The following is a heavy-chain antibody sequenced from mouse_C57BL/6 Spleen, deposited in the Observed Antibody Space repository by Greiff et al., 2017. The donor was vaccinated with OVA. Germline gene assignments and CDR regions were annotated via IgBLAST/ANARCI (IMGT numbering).Heavy chain of an antibody. CDR1: GFTFSDYY. Sequence: EVKLVESGGGLVQPGGSLKLSCAASGFTFSDYYMYWVRQTPEKRLEWVAYISNGGGSTYYPDTVKGRFTISRDNANNTLYLQKSRLKSEDTAMYYCARGGTNYAMDYWGQGTSVTVSS. V-gene: IGHV5-12*01. CDR3: ARGGTNYAMDY. J-gene: IGHJ4*01. CDR2: ISNGGGST.